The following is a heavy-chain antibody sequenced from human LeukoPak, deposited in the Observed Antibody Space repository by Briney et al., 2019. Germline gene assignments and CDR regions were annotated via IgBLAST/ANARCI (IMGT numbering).Heavy chain of an antibody. CDR2: IYYSGST. D-gene: IGHD4-23*01. CDR3: ARGGTAVIAPYAFDI. V-gene: IGHV4-59*01. Sequence: SETLSLTCTVSGGSTTSYYWSWIRQPPGKGLEWIGYIYYSGSTNYNPSLKSRATISVDTSKNQFSLKLSSVTAADTAVYYCARGGTAVIAPYAFDIWGQGTMVTVCS. CDR1: GGSTTSYY. J-gene: IGHJ3*02.